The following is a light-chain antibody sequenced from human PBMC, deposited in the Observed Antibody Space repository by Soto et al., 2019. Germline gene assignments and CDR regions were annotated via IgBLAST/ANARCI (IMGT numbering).Light chain of an antibody. CDR2: QVT. V-gene: IGLV2-14*01. CDR3: TSFSSSTSLYG. Sequence: QSALTQPASVSGSLGRSITISCTGTTRDIAGYNYISWYQQLPGKAPKLMIYQVTIRPSGISNRFSGSKSGNTASLTISGLQAEDEADYYCTSFSSSTSLYGFGTGTKVTVL. J-gene: IGLJ1*01. CDR1: TRDIAGYNY.